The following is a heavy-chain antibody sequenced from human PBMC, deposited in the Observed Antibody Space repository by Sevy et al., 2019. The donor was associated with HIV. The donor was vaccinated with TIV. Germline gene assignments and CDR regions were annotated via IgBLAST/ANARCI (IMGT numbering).Heavy chain of an antibody. J-gene: IGHJ6*02. V-gene: IGHV1-2*02. CDR3: ARESYDFWTGPVDYDYGMDV. CDR1: GYTFSDSGYY. Sequence: ASVKVSCKASGYTFSDSGYYVHWVRQAPGQGLEWMGWINPKSGATNYAQKFQGRVTMTRDTSVCTANLELSRLRPDDTAVYYCARESYDFWTGPVDYDYGMDVWGQGTTVTVSS. CDR2: INPKSGAT. D-gene: IGHD3-3*01.